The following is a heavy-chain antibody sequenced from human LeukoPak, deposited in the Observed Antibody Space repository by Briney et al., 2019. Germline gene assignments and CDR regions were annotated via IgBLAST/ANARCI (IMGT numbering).Heavy chain of an antibody. J-gene: IGHJ6*03. CDR2: IYYSGST. CDR3: ARQFLEWSRRYYYMDV. V-gene: IGHV4-39*01. CDR1: GGSISSSSYY. Sequence: KPSETLSLTCTVSGGSISSSSYYWGWIRQPPGKGLEWIGSIYYSGSTYYNPSLKSRVTISVDTSKNQFSLKLSSVTAADTAVYYCARQFLEWSRRYYYMDVWGKGTTVTVSS. D-gene: IGHD3-3*01.